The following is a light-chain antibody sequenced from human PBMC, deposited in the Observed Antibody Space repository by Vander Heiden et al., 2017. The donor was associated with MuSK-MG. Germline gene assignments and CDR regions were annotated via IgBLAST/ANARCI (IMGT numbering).Light chain of an antibody. Sequence: IVMTQSPDSLPVSLGERATINCKSSRSVLYSSNNRNYLAWYQQKPGQPPKLLIYWASSRESGVPDRFTGSGSGTEFTLTINRLQAEDVAVYYCQQYYNPPYTFGQGTKLEIK. V-gene: IGKV4-1*01. CDR1: RSVLYSSNNRNY. J-gene: IGKJ2*01. CDR3: QQYYNPPYT. CDR2: WAS.